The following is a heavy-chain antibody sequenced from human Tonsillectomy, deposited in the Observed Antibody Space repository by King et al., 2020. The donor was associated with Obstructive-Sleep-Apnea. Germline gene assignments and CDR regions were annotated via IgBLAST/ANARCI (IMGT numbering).Heavy chain of an antibody. V-gene: IGHV4-39*07. CDR3: ARGREYSGYDPPDY. J-gene: IGHJ4*02. CDR1: GGSISSSSYY. Sequence: LQLQESGPGLVKPSETLSLTCTVSGGSISSSSYYWGWIRQPPGKGLEWIGSIYYSGSTYYNPSLQSRVTISVDTSKNQFSLKLSSVTAADTAVYYCARGREYSGYDPPDYWGQGTLVTVSS. CDR2: IYYSGST. D-gene: IGHD5-12*01.